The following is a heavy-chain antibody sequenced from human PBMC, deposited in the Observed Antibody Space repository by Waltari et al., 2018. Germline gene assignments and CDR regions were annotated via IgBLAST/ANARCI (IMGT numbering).Heavy chain of an antibody. V-gene: IGHV1-69*01. Sequence: QVQLVQSGAEVKKPGSSVKVSCKTSGGTLNSYAITWVRQAPGQGLEWMGGIIPIFGTTNYAQNFQGRVTITADESTSTAYMELSSLRSDDTAVYYCASDWGTTTRLDYWGQGTLVTVSS. J-gene: IGHJ4*02. CDR1: GGTLNSYA. CDR3: ASDWGTTTRLDY. D-gene: IGHD1-1*01. CDR2: IIPIFGTT.